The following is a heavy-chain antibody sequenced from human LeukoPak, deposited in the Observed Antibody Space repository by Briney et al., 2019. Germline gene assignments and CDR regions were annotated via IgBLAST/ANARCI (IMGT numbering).Heavy chain of an antibody. J-gene: IGHJ6*03. CDR3: ARVGTPMVTIVAPYYMDV. CDR2: INHSGST. V-gene: IGHV4-34*01. CDR1: GGSFSGYY. D-gene: IGHD5-18*01. Sequence: PSETLSLTCAVYGGSFSGYYWSWIRQPPGKGLEWIGEINHSGSTNYNPSLKSRVTISVDTSKNQFSLKLSSVTAADTAVYYCARVGTPMVTIVAPYYMDVWGKGTTVTVSS.